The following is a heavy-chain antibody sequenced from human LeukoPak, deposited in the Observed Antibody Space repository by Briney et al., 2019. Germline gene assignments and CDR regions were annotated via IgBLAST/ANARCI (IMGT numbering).Heavy chain of an antibody. V-gene: IGHV4-31*02. CDR1: GGYX. Sequence: GGYXWXWIRQHPGTGLEWIGYIYYSGSTYYNPSLKSRVTISVDTSKNQFSLKLSSVTAADTAVYYCARGGDVVVVAAVNNWFDPWGQGTLVTVSS. CDR3: ARGGDVVVVAAVNNWFDP. D-gene: IGHD2-15*01. CDR2: IYYSGST. J-gene: IGHJ5*02.